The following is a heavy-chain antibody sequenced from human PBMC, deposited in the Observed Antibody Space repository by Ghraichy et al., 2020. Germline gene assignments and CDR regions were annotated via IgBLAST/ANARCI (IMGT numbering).Heavy chain of an antibody. CDR2: ISYDGSNK. Sequence: GGSLRLSCAASGFTFSSYGMHWVRQAPGKGLEWVAVISYDGSNKYYADSGKGRFTISRDNSKNTLYLQMNSLRAEDTAVYYCAKSPWRQLAKTNYYCYYYGMDVWSQGTTVTVSS. V-gene: IGHV3-30*18. CDR3: AKSPWRQLAKTNYYCYYYGMDV. J-gene: IGHJ6*02. CDR1: GFTFSSYG. D-gene: IGHD6-13*01.